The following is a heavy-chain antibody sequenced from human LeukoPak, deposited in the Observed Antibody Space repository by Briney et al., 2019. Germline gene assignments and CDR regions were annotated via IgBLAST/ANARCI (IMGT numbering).Heavy chain of an antibody. D-gene: IGHD5-12*01. Sequence: GGSLRLSCAASGFSFNTSPMSWVRQPPGKGLEWVAHINQDGSKEYYMDSVKARFTISRDNAKNSLSLQMNSLRAEDTAVYYCVRDGGARGYDLLDYWGQGTLVTVSS. CDR1: GFSFNTSP. J-gene: IGHJ4*02. V-gene: IGHV3-7*01. CDR2: INQDGSKE. CDR3: VRDGGARGYDLLDY.